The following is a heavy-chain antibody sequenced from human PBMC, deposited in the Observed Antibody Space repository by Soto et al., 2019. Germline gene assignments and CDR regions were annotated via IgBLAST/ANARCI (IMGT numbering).Heavy chain of an antibody. J-gene: IGHJ4*02. Sequence: GSLRLSCAASGFTFSTYAMSWVRQAPGKGLEWVSTIDNSGGITYYADSVKGRFTISRDNSKNTLYLQMNSLRAEDTAVYYCAKGGYNYGFLFDCWGQGTLVTVSS. V-gene: IGHV3-23*05. D-gene: IGHD5-18*01. CDR3: AKGGYNYGFLFDC. CDR1: GFTFSTYA. CDR2: IDNSGGIT.